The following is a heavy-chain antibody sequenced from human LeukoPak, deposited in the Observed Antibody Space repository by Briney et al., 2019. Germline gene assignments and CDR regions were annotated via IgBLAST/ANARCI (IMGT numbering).Heavy chain of an antibody. CDR1: GYTFTRFY. Sequence: APVKLSCKAAGYTFTRFYIHWVRQAPGQRRECMRWINPARGGTNYAQKFQGRVTLTRDTSINKAYMELSGLTSDDTAVYYCVREDFVVIRASMRGDYWGQGTLVIVSS. J-gene: IGHJ4*02. CDR2: INPARGGT. D-gene: IGHD2-2*01. CDR3: VREDFVVIRASMRGDY. V-gene: IGHV1-2*02.